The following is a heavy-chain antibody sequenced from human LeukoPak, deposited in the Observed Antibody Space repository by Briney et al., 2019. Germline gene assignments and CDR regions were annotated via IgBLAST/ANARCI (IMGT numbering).Heavy chain of an antibody. CDR1: GFPFSGSW. J-gene: IGHJ4*02. D-gene: IGHD3-10*01. Sequence: GGSLRLSCAASGFPFSGSWMHWVRQAPGKGLVWVSLISSDGSTTTYADSVKGRFTISRDNAKNTVYLQMNSLRAEDTAVYYCARRSGSTFSYYFDYWGQGTLVTVSS. V-gene: IGHV3-74*03. CDR2: ISSDGSTT. CDR3: ARRSGSTFSYYFDY.